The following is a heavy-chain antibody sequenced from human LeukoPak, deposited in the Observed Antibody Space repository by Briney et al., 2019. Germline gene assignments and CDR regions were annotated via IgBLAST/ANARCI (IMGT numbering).Heavy chain of an antibody. CDR1: GFTFSSYG. D-gene: IGHD3-3*01. Sequence: QPGRSLRLSCAASGFTFSSYGMHWVRQAPGKGLEWVAVISYDGSNKYYADSVKGRFTISRDNSKNTLYLQMNSLRAEDTAVYYCANLASGRDDAFDTWGQGTMVTVSS. J-gene: IGHJ3*02. V-gene: IGHV3-30*18. CDR3: ANLASGRDDAFDT. CDR2: ISYDGSNK.